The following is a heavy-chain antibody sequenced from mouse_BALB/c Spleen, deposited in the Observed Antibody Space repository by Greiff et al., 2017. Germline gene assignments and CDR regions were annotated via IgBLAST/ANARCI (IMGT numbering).Heavy chain of an antibody. J-gene: IGHJ4*01. CDR2: IYPGNGDT. CDR1: GYTFTSYN. CDR3: ARGVTTDYYYAMDY. V-gene: IGHV1-12*01. Sequence: LQQPGAELVKPGASVKMSCKASGYTFTSYNMHWVKQTPGQGLEWIGAIYPGNGDTSYNQKFKGKATLTADKSSSTAYMQLSSLTSEDSAVYYCARGVTTDYYYAMDYWGQGTSVTVSS. D-gene: IGHD1-1*01.